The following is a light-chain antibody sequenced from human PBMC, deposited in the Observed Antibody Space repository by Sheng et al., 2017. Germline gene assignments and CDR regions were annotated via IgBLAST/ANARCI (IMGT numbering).Light chain of an antibody. CDR2: EDT. J-gene: IGLJ3*02. CDR3: YSPDTSGNQRV. CDR1: ALPKKY. Sequence: SYELTQPPSVSVSPGQTARITCSGDALPKKYAYWYQQKSGQAPXLVIYEDTKRPSEIPERFSGSSSGTTATLTISGAQVEDEADYYCYSPDTSGNQRVFGGGTRLTVL. V-gene: IGLV3-10*01.